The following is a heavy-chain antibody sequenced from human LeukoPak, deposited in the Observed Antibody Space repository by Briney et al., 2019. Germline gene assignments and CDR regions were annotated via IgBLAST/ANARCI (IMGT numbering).Heavy chain of an antibody. V-gene: IGHV4-59*08. Sequence: SETLSLTCTVSGEYISNYYWSWIRQAPGKGLEWIGYTFYSGDTKYNPSLKSRVTISVDSSRRQFSLRLSSVTAADTAMYYCARSGYGEYGYGLDAWGQGTTVTVSS. J-gene: IGHJ6*02. CDR2: TFYSGDT. CDR1: GEYISNYY. D-gene: IGHD4-17*01. CDR3: ARSGYGEYGYGLDA.